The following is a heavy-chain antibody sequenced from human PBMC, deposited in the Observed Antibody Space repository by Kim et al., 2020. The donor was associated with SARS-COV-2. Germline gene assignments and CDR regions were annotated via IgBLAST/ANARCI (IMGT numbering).Heavy chain of an antibody. CDR2: IYYSGST. CDR1: GVSISSYY. Sequence: SETLSLTCTVSGVSISSYYWSWIRQPPGKGLEWIGYIYYSGSTNYNPSLKSRVTISVDTSKNQFSLKLSSVTAADTAVYYCARGKIGGSHFDYWGQGTLVTVSS. CDR3: ARGKIGGSHFDY. V-gene: IGHV4-59*08. D-gene: IGHD3-10*01. J-gene: IGHJ4*02.